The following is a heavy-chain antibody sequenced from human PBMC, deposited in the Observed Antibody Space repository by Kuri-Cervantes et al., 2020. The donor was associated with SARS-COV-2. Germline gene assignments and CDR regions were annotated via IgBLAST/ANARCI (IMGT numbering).Heavy chain of an antibody. J-gene: IGHJ6*02. V-gene: IGHV3-30*18. CDR2: ISYNGSNE. CDR1: GFTFSNYG. D-gene: IGHD3-10*01. CDR3: ANEPGTMARGHSYYGMDV. Sequence: GGSLRLSCAASGFTFSNYGMHWVRQAPGKGLEWVAVISYNGSNEYYADSVKGRFTISRDNSKNTLYLQVNSLRAEDTSVYYCANEPGTMARGHSYYGMDVWGQGTTVTVSS.